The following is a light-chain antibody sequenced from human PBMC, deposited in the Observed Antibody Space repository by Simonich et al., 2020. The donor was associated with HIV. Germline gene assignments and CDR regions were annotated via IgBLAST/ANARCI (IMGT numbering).Light chain of an antibody. Sequence: DIVMTQSPLSLPVTPGEPASISCRSSQSLLHSNGYNYLDWYLQKPGQSPQLLSYLGSKRASGVPDRFSGSGSGTDFTLKISRVEAEDVGVYYCMQALQTPFTFGPGTKVDIK. CDR1: QSLLHSNGYNY. V-gene: IGKV2-28*01. CDR3: MQALQTPFT. J-gene: IGKJ3*01. CDR2: LGS.